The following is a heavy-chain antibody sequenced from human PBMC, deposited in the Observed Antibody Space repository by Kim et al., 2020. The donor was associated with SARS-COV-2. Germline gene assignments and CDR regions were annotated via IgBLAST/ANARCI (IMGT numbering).Heavy chain of an antibody. CDR1: GYTFGSYW. Sequence: GESLKISCKGSGYTFGSYWIAWVRQMPGKGLEWMGIIYPADSDTRYSPSFQGQVTISADKSISTAYLQWSSLKASDTAMYYFARRGRYYGLGRYQSPDFDYWGQGTQFSVSS. D-gene: IGHD3-10*01. J-gene: IGHJ4*02. V-gene: IGHV5-51*01. CDR2: IYPADSDT. CDR3: ARRGRYYGLGRYQSPDFDY.